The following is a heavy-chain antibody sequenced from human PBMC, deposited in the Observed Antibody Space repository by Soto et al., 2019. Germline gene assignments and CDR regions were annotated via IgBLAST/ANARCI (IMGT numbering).Heavy chain of an antibody. J-gene: IGHJ5*02. Sequence: ASVKVSCKASGYTFTSYGISWVRQAPGQGLEWMGWISAYNGNTNYAQKLQGRVTMTTDTSTSTAYMELRSLRSDDTAVYYCAREGDPYNWNYNWFDPWGQGTLVTVSS. CDR3: AREGDPYNWNYNWFDP. CDR2: ISAYNGNT. D-gene: IGHD1-7*01. CDR1: GYTFTSYG. V-gene: IGHV1-18*04.